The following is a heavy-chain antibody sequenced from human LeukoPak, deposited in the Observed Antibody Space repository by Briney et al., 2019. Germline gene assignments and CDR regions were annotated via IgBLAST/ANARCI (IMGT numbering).Heavy chain of an antibody. CDR1: GVSISSSNW. D-gene: IGHD5-24*01. CDR2: IYHSGST. V-gene: IGHV4-4*02. CDR3: ARAVRWLQQPTFDY. Sequence: SGTLSLTCAVSGVSISSSNWWSWVRQSPGRGLEWIGEIYHSGSTNYNPSLESRVTISVDKSKNQFYLKLSSVTAADTAVYYCARAVRWLQQPTFDYWGQGLLVTVSS. J-gene: IGHJ4*02.